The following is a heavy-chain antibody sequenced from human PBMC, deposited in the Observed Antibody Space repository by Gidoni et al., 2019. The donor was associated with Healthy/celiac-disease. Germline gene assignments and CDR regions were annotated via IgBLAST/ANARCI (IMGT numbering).Heavy chain of an antibody. V-gene: IGHV1-3*01. CDR2: INAGHGNT. D-gene: IGHD6-25*01. Sequence: QVQLVQSGAEVKKPGASVKVSCTASGYTFTSYAMHWVRQAPGQRLEWMGWINAGHGNTKYSQKFQGRVTITRDTSASTAYMELSSLRSEDTAVYYCAIARGDWYFDLWGRGTLVTVSS. CDR1: GYTFTSYA. CDR3: AIARGDWYFDL. J-gene: IGHJ2*01.